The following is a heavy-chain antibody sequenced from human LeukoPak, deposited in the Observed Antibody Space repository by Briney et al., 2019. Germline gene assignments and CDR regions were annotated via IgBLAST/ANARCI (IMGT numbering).Heavy chain of an antibody. J-gene: IGHJ3*02. Sequence: GASVKVSCKASGYTFTDYYVHCVRQAPGQGFEWLGCIDPDSGGTKYAQNFQGGVTMTRDTSITTAYMELSRLRSDDTAVYYCAREYYDSSGTKYAFDIWGQGTVVTVSS. CDR1: GYTFTDYY. CDR2: IDPDSGGT. CDR3: AREYYDSSGTKYAFDI. D-gene: IGHD3-22*01. V-gene: IGHV1-2*02.